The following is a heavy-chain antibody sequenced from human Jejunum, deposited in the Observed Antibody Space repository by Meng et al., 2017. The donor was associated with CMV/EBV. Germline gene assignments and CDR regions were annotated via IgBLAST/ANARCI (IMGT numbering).Heavy chain of an antibody. CDR1: GSTFSNYP. CDR3: ARENDYRNYFDS. D-gene: IGHD4-11*01. V-gene: IGHV3-23*01. J-gene: IGHJ4*02. Sequence: ASGSTFSNYPMSWVRQAPGRGLEWVSGISSSGGSTYDADSVKGRFSISRDNSKNTVYLQMNSLRGEDTAVYYCARENDYRNYFDSWGQGTLVTVSS. CDR2: ISSSGGST.